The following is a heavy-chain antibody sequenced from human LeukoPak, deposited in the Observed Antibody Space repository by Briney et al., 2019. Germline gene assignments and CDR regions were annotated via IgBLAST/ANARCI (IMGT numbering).Heavy chain of an antibody. D-gene: IGHD3-16*02. V-gene: IGHV4-59*08. J-gene: IGHJ4*02. CDR1: GGSISSYY. Sequence: SETLSLTCTVSGGSISSYYGSWIRQPPGKGLEWLGYIYYSGSTSYNPSLKSRVPISVDTPKNQFSLRLTSVTAADTAVYYCARHMVTFGGVIAPDYWGQGTLVTVSS. CDR2: IYYSGST. CDR3: ARHMVTFGGVIAPDY.